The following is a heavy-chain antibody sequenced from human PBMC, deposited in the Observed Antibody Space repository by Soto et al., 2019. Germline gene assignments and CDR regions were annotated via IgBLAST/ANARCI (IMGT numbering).Heavy chain of an antibody. V-gene: IGHV1-3*01. CDR3: AREADYYGSGSYSPYYFDY. Sequence: ASVKVSCKASGYTFTGFSLHWVRQAPGQRLEWMGWINAGSGNTKYSQKFQGRVTITADKSTSTAYMELSSLRSEDTAVYYCAREADYYGSGSYSPYYFDYWGQGTLVTVSS. J-gene: IGHJ4*02. CDR2: INAGSGNT. CDR1: GYTFTGFS. D-gene: IGHD3-10*01.